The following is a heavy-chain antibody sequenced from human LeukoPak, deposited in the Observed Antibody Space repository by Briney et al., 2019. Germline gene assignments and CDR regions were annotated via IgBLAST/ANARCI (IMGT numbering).Heavy chain of an antibody. CDR2: IYTSGST. Sequence: SETLSLTCTVSGGSISSYYWSWIRQPAGKGLEWIGRIYTSGSTNYNPSLKSRVTMSVDTSKNQFSLKLSSVTAADTAVYYCARDKFLGDFWRDADWFDPWGQGTLVTVSS. CDR1: GGSISSYY. V-gene: IGHV4-4*07. J-gene: IGHJ5*02. CDR3: ARDKFLGDFWRDADWFDP. D-gene: IGHD3-3*01.